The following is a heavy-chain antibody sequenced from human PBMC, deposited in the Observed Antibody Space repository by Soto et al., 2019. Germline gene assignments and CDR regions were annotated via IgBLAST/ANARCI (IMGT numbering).Heavy chain of an antibody. CDR1: GFTFSSYG. J-gene: IGHJ4*02. Sequence: GGSLRLSCAASGFTFSSYGMHWVRQAPGKGLEWVAVISYDGSNKYYADSLKGRFTISRDNSKNTLYLQMNSLRAEDTAVYYCAKDTRSGSQLDYWGQGTLVTVSS. CDR3: AKDTRSGSQLDY. CDR2: ISYDGSNK. V-gene: IGHV3-30*18. D-gene: IGHD1-26*01.